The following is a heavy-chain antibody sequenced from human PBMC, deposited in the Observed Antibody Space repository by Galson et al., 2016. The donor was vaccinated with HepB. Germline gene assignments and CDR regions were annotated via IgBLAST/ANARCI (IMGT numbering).Heavy chain of an antibody. CDR1: GGTLSTNI. CDR3: ATLWV. V-gene: IGHV1-69*08. Sequence: SVKVSCKASGGTLSTNIISWVRQAPGQGLEYMGHIIPVLDTSNYAQKFQGRVTITADESMTTVYMKLSSLTSEDTAVYFCATLWVWGQGTLVTVSS. CDR2: IIPVLDTS. J-gene: IGHJ4*02. D-gene: IGHD1-26*01.